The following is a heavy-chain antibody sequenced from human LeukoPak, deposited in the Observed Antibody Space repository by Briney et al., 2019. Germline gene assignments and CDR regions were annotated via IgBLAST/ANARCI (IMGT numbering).Heavy chain of an antibody. J-gene: IGHJ5*02. CDR1: GYSISSGYY. V-gene: IGHV4-38-2*02. D-gene: IGHD2-2*01. CDR3: ARDHLLGYCSSTSCYP. Sequence: SETLSLTCTVSGYSISSGYYWGWIRQPPGKGLEWIGSIYHSGSTYYNPSLKSRVTISVDTSKNQFSLKLSSVTAADTAVYYCARDHLLGYCSSTSCYPWGQGTLVTVSS. CDR2: IYHSGST.